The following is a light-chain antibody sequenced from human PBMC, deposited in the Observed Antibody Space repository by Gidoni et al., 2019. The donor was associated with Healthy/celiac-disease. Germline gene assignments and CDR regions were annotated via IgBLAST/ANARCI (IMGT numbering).Light chain of an antibody. CDR3: QQYDNLPIT. CDR2: DAS. Sequence: DIQMTQSPSSLSASVGDRVTITCQASQDISNYLNWYQQKPGKAPKLLIYDASNVETGVPSRFSGSGSGTDFTFTISNLQPEDIATYYCQQYDNLPITFGQGTRLEIK. J-gene: IGKJ5*01. CDR1: QDISNY. V-gene: IGKV1-33*01.